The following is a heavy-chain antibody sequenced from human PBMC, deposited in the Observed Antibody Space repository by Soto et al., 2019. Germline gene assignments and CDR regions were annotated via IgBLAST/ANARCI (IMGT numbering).Heavy chain of an antibody. CDR3: AKEGSRISSGRCTNGVCEFNSYFDY. D-gene: IGHD2-8*01. CDR1: GFTFSSYG. Sequence: PGGSLRLSCAASGFTFSSYGMHWVRQAPGKGLEWVAVISYDGSNKYYADSVKGRFTISRDNSKNTLYLQMNSLRAEDTAVYYCAKEGSRISSGRCTNGVCEFNSYFDYWGQGTLVTVSS. CDR2: ISYDGSNK. J-gene: IGHJ4*02. V-gene: IGHV3-30*18.